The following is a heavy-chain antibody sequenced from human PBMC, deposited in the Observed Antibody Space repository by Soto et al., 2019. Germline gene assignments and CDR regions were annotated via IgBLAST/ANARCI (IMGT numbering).Heavy chain of an antibody. D-gene: IGHD6-19*01. Sequence: SETLSLTCTVSGDSISTQYWSWIRQPPGKGLEWIGYISYSGSTNYNPSLKSRVTMSVDTSNNQFSLRLSSVTAADTAVYYCARGGWSLDYWGQGTPVTVSS. CDR3: ARGGWSLDY. V-gene: IGHV4-59*11. CDR1: GDSISTQY. J-gene: IGHJ4*02. CDR2: ISYSGST.